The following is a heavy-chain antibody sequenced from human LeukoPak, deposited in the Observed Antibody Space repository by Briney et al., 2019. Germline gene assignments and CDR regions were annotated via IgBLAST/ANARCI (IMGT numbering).Heavy chain of an antibody. V-gene: IGHV4-4*07. CDR1: GGSISSYY. D-gene: IGHD3-16*01. Sequence: SETLSLTCTVSGGSISSYYWSWIRQPAGKGLEWIGRIYTSGSTNYNPSLKSRVTMSVDTSKNQFSLKLSSVTVADTAVYYCARCPSGGYYYYYMDVWGKGTTVTVSS. CDR3: ARCPSGGYYYYYMDV. CDR2: IYTSGST. J-gene: IGHJ6*03.